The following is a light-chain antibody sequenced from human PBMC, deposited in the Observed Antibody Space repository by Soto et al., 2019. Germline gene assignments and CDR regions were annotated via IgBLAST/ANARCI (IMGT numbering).Light chain of an antibody. Sequence: QCVLTQPASVSGSPGQSSTISCTGTSSDVGGYNYVSWYQQHPGKAPKLMIYDVSNRPSGVSNRFSGSKSGNTASLTISGLQAEDEADYYCSSYTSSSTRSFGGGTKLTVL. CDR2: DVS. J-gene: IGLJ2*01. CDR1: SSDVGGYNY. CDR3: SSYTSSSTRS. V-gene: IGLV2-14*01.